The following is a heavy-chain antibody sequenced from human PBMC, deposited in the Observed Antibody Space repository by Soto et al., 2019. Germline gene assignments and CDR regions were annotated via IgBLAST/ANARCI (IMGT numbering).Heavy chain of an antibody. CDR3: AKSQDYDYVWGSYLETAYFDY. Sequence: GGSLRLSCAASGFTFSSYAMSWVRQAPGKGLEWVSAISGSGGSTYYADSVKGRFTISRDNSKNTLYLQMNSLRAEDTAVYYCAKSQDYDYVWGSYLETAYFDYWGQGTLVTVSS. J-gene: IGHJ4*02. D-gene: IGHD3-16*02. CDR2: ISGSGGST. V-gene: IGHV3-23*01. CDR1: GFTFSSYA.